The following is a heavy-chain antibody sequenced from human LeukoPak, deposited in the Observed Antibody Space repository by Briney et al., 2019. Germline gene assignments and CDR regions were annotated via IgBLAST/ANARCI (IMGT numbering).Heavy chain of an antibody. V-gene: IGHV4-59*11. CDR2: IYYSGST. Sequence: IPSETLSLTCTVSGGSISSHYWSWIRQPPGKGLEWIGYIYYSGSTNYNPSLKSRVTISVDTSKNQFSLKLSSVTAADTAVYYCARESSSSYFDYWGQGTPVTVSS. CDR1: GGSISSHY. CDR3: ARESSSSYFDY. D-gene: IGHD6-6*01. J-gene: IGHJ4*02.